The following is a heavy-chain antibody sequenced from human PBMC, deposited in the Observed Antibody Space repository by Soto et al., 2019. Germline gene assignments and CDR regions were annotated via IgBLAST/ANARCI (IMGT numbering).Heavy chain of an antibody. V-gene: IGHV3-7*01. J-gene: IGHJ4*02. D-gene: IGHD3-16*01. CDR3: VCGGNSFVY. CDR1: GFTFSTYW. CDR2: LDQDGSER. Sequence: EVQLVEAGGGLVQPGGSLRLSCAASGFTFSTYWMTWVRRPPGKGLEWVANLDQDGSERYYVDSVRGRFTISRHNAKNSLYLQMNSLRAEDTAVYYCVCGGNSFVYWGQGPLVTVSP.